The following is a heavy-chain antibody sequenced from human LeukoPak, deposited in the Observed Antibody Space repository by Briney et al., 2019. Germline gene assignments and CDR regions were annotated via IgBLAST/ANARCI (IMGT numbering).Heavy chain of an antibody. CDR2: ISSSSSYI. J-gene: IGHJ4*02. CDR1: GFTFSSYS. D-gene: IGHD6-19*01. CDR3: AKNTMYSSGWFSDY. Sequence: PGGSLRLSCAASGFTFSSYSMNWVRQAPGKGLEWVSSISSSSSYIYYADSVKGRFTISRDNAKNSLYLQMNSLRAEDAAVYYCAKNTMYSSGWFSDYWGQGTLVTVSS. V-gene: IGHV3-21*04.